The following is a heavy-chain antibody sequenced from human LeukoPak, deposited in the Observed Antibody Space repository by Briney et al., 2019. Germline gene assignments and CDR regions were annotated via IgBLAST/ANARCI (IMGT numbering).Heavy chain of an antibody. CDR3: AKELPSPIYGMDV. Sequence: NAGGSLRLSCAASGFTFSSYAMSWLRQAPGKGLEWISSISSGSGGHILYVDSVEGRFTISRDNAKNSLYLQMDSLTAEDTAVYYCAKELPSPIYGMDVWGQGTTVTVSS. CDR1: GFTFSSYA. J-gene: IGHJ6*02. D-gene: IGHD3-10*01. CDR2: ISSGSGGHI. V-gene: IGHV3-21*01.